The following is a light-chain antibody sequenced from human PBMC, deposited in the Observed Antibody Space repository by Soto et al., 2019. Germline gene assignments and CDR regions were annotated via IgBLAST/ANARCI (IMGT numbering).Light chain of an antibody. V-gene: IGKV3-15*01. Sequence: EIVMTQTPATLSVSPGERATLSCRASQSVSSNLAGYQQKPGQAPRLLIYGASTRATGIPARFSGSGSGTEFTLTLSSLQSEDFSVYYCQQYNNWLITFGQGTRLEIK. CDR3: QQYNNWLIT. CDR1: QSVSSN. J-gene: IGKJ5*01. CDR2: GAS.